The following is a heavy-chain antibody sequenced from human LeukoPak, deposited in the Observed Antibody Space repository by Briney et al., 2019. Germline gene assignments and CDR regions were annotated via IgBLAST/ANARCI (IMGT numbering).Heavy chain of an antibody. D-gene: IGHD6-13*01. V-gene: IGHV3-53*01. Sequence: PGGSLRLSCAASGFTVSSNYMSWVRQAPGKGLEWVSVIYSGGSTYYADSVKGRFTISRDNSKNTLYLQMNSLRAEDTAVYYCARDFHSSSWKYYFDYWGQGTLVTVSS. CDR2: IYSGGST. CDR1: GFTVSSNY. CDR3: ARDFHSSSWKYYFDY. J-gene: IGHJ4*02.